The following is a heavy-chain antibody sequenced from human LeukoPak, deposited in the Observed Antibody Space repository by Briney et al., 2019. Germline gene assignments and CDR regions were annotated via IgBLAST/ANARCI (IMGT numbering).Heavy chain of an antibody. CDR1: GGSFSGYY. CDR3: AIIPLIQTTVTTKGEGDY. V-gene: IGHV4-34*01. Sequence: SETLSLTCAVYGGSFSGYYWSWIRQPPGKGLEWSGEINHSGSTNYNPSLKSRVTISVDTSKNQFSLKLGSVTAADTAVYYCAIIPLIQTTVTTKGEGDYWGQGTLVTVSS. D-gene: IGHD4-17*01. J-gene: IGHJ4*02. CDR2: INHSGST.